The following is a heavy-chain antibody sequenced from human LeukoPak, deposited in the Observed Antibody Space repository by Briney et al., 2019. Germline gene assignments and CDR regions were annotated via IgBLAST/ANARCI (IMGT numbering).Heavy chain of an antibody. V-gene: IGHV3-23*01. D-gene: IGHD3-9*01. J-gene: IGHJ4*02. CDR3: AKWGDYDVLTGYYVSDY. Sequence: GGSLRLSCVASGFTFSNYAMSWVRQAPGKGLEWVSAITGSGGNTYYADSVKGRFTISRDNSKNTLFLQMNSLRAEDTAVYYCAKWGDYDVLTGYYVSDYWGQGTLVTVSS. CDR2: ITGSGGNT. CDR1: GFTFSNYA.